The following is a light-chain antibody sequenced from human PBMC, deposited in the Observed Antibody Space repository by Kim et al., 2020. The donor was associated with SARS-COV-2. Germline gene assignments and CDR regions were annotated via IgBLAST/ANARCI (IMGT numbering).Light chain of an antibody. Sequence: SVFPGQTATITCSGQNLGDKFAAWYQQRAGQSPVVVIYEDTKRPAGIPVRFSGSTSCHTATLTNAMTQAMDEADYYCQAWDSATLVCGGGIQLTVL. CDR1: NLGDKF. CDR3: QAWDSATLV. CDR2: EDT. J-gene: IGLJ3*02. V-gene: IGLV3-1*01.